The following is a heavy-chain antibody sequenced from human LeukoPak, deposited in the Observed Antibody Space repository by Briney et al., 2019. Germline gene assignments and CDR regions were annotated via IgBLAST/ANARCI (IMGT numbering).Heavy chain of an antibody. J-gene: IGHJ4*02. D-gene: IGHD3-16*01. V-gene: IGHV3-23*01. Sequence: GGSLRLSCAASGFTFSSYAMSWVRQAPGRGLEWVSAVTGSGSNTYYADSVKGRFTISRDNSRNTLYLQMNSLRAEDTAVYYCAGRRVLDASFDYWGQGTLVTVSS. CDR2: VTGSGSNT. CDR3: AGRRVLDASFDY. CDR1: GFTFSSYA.